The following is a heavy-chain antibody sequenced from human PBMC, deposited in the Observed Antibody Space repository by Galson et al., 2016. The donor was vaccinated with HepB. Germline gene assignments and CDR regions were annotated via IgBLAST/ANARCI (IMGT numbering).Heavy chain of an antibody. V-gene: IGHV3-20*01. CDR1: GFTFDDYG. CDR2: INWSGDST. D-gene: IGHD3-10*01. J-gene: IGHJ6*02. Sequence: SLRLSCAASGFTFDDYGMTWVRQAPGKGLEWVSGINWSGDSTAYADSVKGRFTISRDDAKNSLYLQMSSLRAEDTALYHGARGLVGSGMDVWGQGTTVTVSS. CDR3: ARGLVGSGMDV.